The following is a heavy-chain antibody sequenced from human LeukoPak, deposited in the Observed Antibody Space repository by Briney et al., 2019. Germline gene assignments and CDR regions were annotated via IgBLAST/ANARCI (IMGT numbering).Heavy chain of an antibody. CDR2: IIPILGTA. V-gene: IGHV1-69*13. CDR3: ARERLAMVRGVIPKEAWGWFDP. D-gene: IGHD3-10*01. Sequence: GASVTVSFMASGGTLSIYAISGVRQPPGQGVEWMGGIIPILGTANYPQKLQGRVTITADESTSTAYMELSSLRSEDTAVYYGARERLAMVRGVIPKEAWGWFDPWGQGTLVTVSS. CDR1: GGTLSIYA. J-gene: IGHJ5*02.